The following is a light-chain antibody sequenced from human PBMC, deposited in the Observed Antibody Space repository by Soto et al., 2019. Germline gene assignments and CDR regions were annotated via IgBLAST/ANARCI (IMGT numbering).Light chain of an antibody. CDR1: QRISSW. J-gene: IGKJ4*01. CDR2: KTS. CDR3: QQYNSYPLT. Sequence: DIQMTQSPPTLSASVGDRVTITCRASQRISSWLAWHQQKPGKAPKVLIYKTSSLESGVPSRFSGSGSGTEFTLTISSLQPDDFATYYCQQYNSYPLTFGGGTKVEIK. V-gene: IGKV1-5*03.